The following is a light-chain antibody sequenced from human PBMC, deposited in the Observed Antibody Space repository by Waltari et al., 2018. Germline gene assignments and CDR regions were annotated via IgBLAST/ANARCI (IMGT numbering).Light chain of an antibody. CDR3: CSFRSSSTWV. J-gene: IGLJ3*02. CDR1: SSDVGGSNY. V-gene: IGLV2-14*01. CDR2: DVT. Sequence: QSALPPPASVSGSPGQSITISCTGTSSDVGGSNYVSWYQQHPGKAPKLMIYDVTNRPSGVSNRFSGSKSGNTASLTISGLQAEDEADYYCCSFRSSSTWVFGGGTKLTVL.